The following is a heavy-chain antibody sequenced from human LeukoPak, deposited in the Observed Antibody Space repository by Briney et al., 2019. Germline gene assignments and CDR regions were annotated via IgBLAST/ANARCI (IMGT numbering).Heavy chain of an antibody. Sequence: GGSLRLSCSAPGFTFSSYAMHWVRQAPGKGLEFVSVLSSNGQSTHYADSVKGRFTISRDNSKNTLYLQMSSLRPEDTAVYYCVGRAARDVYYYYGMDVWGQGTTVTVSS. J-gene: IGHJ6*02. CDR2: LSSNGQST. CDR1: GFTFSSYA. D-gene: IGHD6-6*01. CDR3: VGRAARDVYYYYGMDV. V-gene: IGHV3-64D*06.